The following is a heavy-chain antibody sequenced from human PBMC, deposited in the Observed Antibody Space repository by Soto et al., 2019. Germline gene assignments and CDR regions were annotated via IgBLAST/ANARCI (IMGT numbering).Heavy chain of an antibody. J-gene: IGHJ6*02. CDR3: ARDWSPRTYDFWSGSREVVYYYYGMDV. CDR2: INPSGGST. V-gene: IGHV1-46*01. D-gene: IGHD3-3*01. Sequence: GASVKVSCKASGYTFTSYYMHWVRQAPGQGLEWMGIINPSGGSTSYAQKFQGRVTMTRDTSTSTVYMELSSLRSEDTAVYYCARDWSPRTYDFWSGSREVVYYYYGMDVWGQGTTVTVSS. CDR1: GYTFTSYY.